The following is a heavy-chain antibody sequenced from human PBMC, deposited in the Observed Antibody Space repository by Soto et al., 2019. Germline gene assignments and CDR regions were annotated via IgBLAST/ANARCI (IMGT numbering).Heavy chain of an antibody. V-gene: IGHV1-58*01. CDR2: IGVGSGNR. D-gene: IGHD2-8*01. CDR1: GFTFTSSA. J-gene: IGHJ4*02. Sequence: SVKVSCKASGFTFTSSAVQWVRQARGQRLEWIGWIGVGSGNRHYAQKFQERVTITRDMSTNTAYMELSSLRSEDTAVYYCAALGVNFHHWGQGALVTVSS. CDR3: AALGVNFHH.